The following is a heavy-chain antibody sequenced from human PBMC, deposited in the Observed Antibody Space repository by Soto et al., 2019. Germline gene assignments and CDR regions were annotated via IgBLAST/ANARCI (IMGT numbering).Heavy chain of an antibody. J-gene: IGHJ6*02. Sequence: QVQLVQSGAEVKKPGSSVKVSCKASGGTFSSYAISWVRQAPGQGLEWMGGIITIVGTANYARKFKGRVTITADESTSTASMERSSLRSEDTAVYYCASRGRQELVPFDYYYGLDVWGQGTTVTVSS. CDR3: ASRGRQELVPFDYYYGLDV. D-gene: IGHD6-13*01. CDR2: IITIVGTA. CDR1: GGTFSSYA. V-gene: IGHV1-69*01.